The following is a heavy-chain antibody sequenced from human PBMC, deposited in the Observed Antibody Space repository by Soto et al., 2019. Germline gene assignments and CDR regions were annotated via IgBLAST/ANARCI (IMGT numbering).Heavy chain of an antibody. J-gene: IGHJ5*02. CDR2: ISGSEGST. D-gene: IGHD6-6*01. Sequence: PGGSLRLSCAASGFTFSSYAMSWGRQPPGKGLGWCAAISGSEGSTYTADTAKGRITISIDNSKTTQYLHMNSLRAEDTAVYYCARSYSSYVFVWFDPWGQGTLVTVSS. CDR3: ARSYSSYVFVWFDP. CDR1: GFTFSSYA. V-gene: IGHV3-23*01.